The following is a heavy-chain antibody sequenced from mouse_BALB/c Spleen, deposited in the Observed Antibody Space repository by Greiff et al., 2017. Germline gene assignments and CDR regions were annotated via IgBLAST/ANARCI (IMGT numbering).Heavy chain of an antibody. Sequence: VQLKQSGPELVKPGASVKMSCKASGYTFTRYVMHWVKQKPGQGLEWIGYINHYNDGTKYNEKFKGKATLTSDKSSSTAYMELSSLTSEDSAVYYCVYGSSYWYFDVWGAGTTVTVSS. J-gene: IGHJ1*01. CDR1: GYTFTRYV. D-gene: IGHD1-1*01. V-gene: IGHV1-14*01. CDR2: INHYNDGT. CDR3: VYGSSYWYFDV.